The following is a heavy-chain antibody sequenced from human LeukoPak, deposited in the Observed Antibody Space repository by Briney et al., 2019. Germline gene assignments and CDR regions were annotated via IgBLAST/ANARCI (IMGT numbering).Heavy chain of an antibody. CDR1: GYSISSGYY. CDR2: IYHSGST. Sequence: SETLSLTCTVSGYSISSGYYWGWIRQPPGKGLEWIGSIYHSGSTYYYPSLKSRLTISVDTSKNQFSLKLSSVTAADTAVYYCASIRVATGGVDYWGQGTLVTVSS. CDR3: ASIRVATGGVDY. D-gene: IGHD5-12*01. J-gene: IGHJ4*02. V-gene: IGHV4-38-2*02.